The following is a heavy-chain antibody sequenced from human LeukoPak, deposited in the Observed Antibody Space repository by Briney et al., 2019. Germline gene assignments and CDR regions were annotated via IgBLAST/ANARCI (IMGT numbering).Heavy chain of an antibody. J-gene: IGHJ6*02. V-gene: IGHV5-51*01. CDR3: ARHGTYYDISIGMDV. Sequence: GESLKISCKGFGYSFTSYWIGWVRQMPGKGLEWMGIIYPGDSDTRYSPSFQGQVTISADKSISTAYLQWSSLKASDTAMYYCARHGTYYDISIGMDVWGQGTTVTVSS. CDR2: IYPGDSDT. CDR1: GYSFTSYW. D-gene: IGHD3-9*01.